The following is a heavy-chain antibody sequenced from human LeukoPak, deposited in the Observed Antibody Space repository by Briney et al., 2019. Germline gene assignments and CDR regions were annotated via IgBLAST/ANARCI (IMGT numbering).Heavy chain of an antibody. CDR2: IIPIFGTA. CDR1: GGTFSSYA. V-gene: IGHV1-69*01. J-gene: IGHJ6*02. Sequence: GASVKVSCKASGGTFSSYAISWVRQAPGQGLEWMGGIIPIFGTANYAQKFQGRVTITADESTSTAYMELRSLRSDDTAVYYCARSRKDYGMDVWGQGTTVTVSS. CDR3: ARSRKDYGMDV. D-gene: IGHD2-15*01.